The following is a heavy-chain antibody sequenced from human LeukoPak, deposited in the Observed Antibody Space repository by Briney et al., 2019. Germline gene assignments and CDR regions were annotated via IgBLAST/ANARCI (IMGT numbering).Heavy chain of an antibody. CDR3: ASEPLRWKGAFDY. J-gene: IGHJ4*02. V-gene: IGHV3-7*01. D-gene: IGHD4-17*01. Sequence: GGSLRLSCAASGFTFSSYWMSWVRQAPGKGLEWVANIKQDGSEKYYVDSVKGRFTISRDNAKNSLYLQMNSLRAEDTAVYYCASEPLRWKGAFDYWGQGTLVTVSS. CDR1: GFTFSSYW. CDR2: IKQDGSEK.